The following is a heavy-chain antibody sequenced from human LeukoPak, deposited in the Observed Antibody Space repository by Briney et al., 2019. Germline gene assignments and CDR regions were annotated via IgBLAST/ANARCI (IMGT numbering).Heavy chain of an antibody. V-gene: IGHV3-43*02. CDR2: ISWDGGST. J-gene: IGHJ4*02. Sequence: GGSLRLSCAASGFTFSSYAMSWVRQAPGKGLEWVSLISWDGGSTYYADSVKGRFTISRDNSKNSLYLQMNSLRTEDTALYYCAKDIRNWNSGMDYWGQGTLVTVSS. CDR3: AKDIRNWNSGMDY. CDR1: GFTFSSYA. D-gene: IGHD1-7*01.